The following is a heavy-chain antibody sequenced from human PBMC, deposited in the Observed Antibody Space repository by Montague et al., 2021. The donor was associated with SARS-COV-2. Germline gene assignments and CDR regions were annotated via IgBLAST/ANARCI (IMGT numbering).Heavy chain of an antibody. J-gene: IGHJ4*02. V-gene: IGHV4-39*01. CDR1: GASISSRSYY. CDR2: KYYSGST. CDR3: VRHPHYDGLNGPPDF. D-gene: IGHD3-9*01. Sequence: SETLSLTCTVSGASISSRSYYWGWIRQPPGKGLEWIGFKYYSGSTYYNPTLKGRVTISVDTSKNQLSLKLSSVTAADTAFYYCVRHPHYDGLNGPPDFWDQGTLVTVSS.